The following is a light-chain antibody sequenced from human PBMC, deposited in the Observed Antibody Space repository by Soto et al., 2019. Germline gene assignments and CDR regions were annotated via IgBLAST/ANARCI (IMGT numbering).Light chain of an antibody. CDR3: QQYDNGPPLS. CDR1: QSVTSN. V-gene: IGKV3-15*01. CDR2: GAS. J-gene: IGKJ4*01. Sequence: EIVMTQSPATLSVSPGERATLSCRASQSVTSNLAGYQQRPGQPPRLLIYGASTMATGIPAWFSADGSGTEYTLTISSLQSKDFAVYYCQQYDNGPPLSFGGGTKVEIK.